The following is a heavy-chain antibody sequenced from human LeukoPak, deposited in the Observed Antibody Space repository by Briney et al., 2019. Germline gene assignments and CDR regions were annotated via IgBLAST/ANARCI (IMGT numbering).Heavy chain of an antibody. CDR1: GFTFSSCS. CDR2: ISSSSSYI. Sequence: PGGSLRLSCAASGFTFSSCSMNWVRQAPGKGLEWVSSISSSSSYIYYADSVKGRFTISRDNAKNSLYLQMNSLRAEDTAVYYCARDHGQLNGDYSLWGQGTLVTVSS. V-gene: IGHV3-21*01. D-gene: IGHD4-17*01. CDR3: ARDHGQLNGDYSL. J-gene: IGHJ4*02.